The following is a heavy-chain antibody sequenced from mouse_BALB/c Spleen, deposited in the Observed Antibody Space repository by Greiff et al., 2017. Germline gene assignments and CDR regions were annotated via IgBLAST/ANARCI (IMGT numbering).Heavy chain of an antibody. CDR2: ISSGSSTI. CDR3: AREGGGFYAMDY. CDR1: GFTFSSFG. V-gene: IGHV5-17*02. J-gene: IGHJ4*01. Sequence: EVKLMESGGGLVQPGGSRKLSCAASGFTFSSFGMHWVRQAPEKGLEWVAYISSGSSTIYYADTVKGRFTISRDNPKNTLFLQMTSLRSEDTAMYYCAREGGGFYAMDYWGQGTSVTVSA.